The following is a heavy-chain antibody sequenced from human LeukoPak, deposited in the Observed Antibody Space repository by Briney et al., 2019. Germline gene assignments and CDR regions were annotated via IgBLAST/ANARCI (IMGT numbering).Heavy chain of an antibody. D-gene: IGHD3-22*01. V-gene: IGHV3-23*01. J-gene: IGHJ4*02. CDR3: AKGSYYDSSGYTPIDY. Sequence: GGSLRLSCAASGFPFSSYAMSWVGRAPGKGLEWVSAISGSGGSTYYADSVKGRFTISRDNSKNTLYLQMNSLRAEDTAVYHCAKGSYYDSSGYTPIDYWGQGTLVTVSS. CDR2: ISGSGGST. CDR1: GFPFSSYA.